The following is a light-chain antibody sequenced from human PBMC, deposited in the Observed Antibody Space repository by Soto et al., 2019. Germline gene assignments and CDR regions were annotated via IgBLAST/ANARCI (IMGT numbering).Light chain of an antibody. V-gene: IGLV2-11*01. J-gene: IGLJ3*02. Sequence: QSALTQPRSVSGSPGQSVTISCSGTSSDVGGYNYVSWYQQHPGKAPKLMIYDVSKRPSGVPDRFSGSKSGNTASLTISGLQAEDEADYYCCSYAGSPSWVFGGGTKVTVL. CDR2: DVS. CDR3: CSYAGSPSWV. CDR1: SSDVGGYNY.